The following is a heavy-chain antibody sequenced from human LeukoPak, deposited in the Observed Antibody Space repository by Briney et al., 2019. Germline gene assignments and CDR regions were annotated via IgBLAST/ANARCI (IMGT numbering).Heavy chain of an antibody. D-gene: IGHD3-10*01. Sequence: GRTLRLSCALSRVTFTRYWMHWVRQPRGKGLVWLSRISTDGRSTTYADSVKGRFTISRDNARNTLYLQMYSLRAEDTAVYYCLRDLIRGDQGTLVTVSS. CDR1: RVTFTRYW. J-gene: IGHJ4*02. CDR2: ISTDGRST. V-gene: IGHV3-74*01. CDR3: LRDLIR.